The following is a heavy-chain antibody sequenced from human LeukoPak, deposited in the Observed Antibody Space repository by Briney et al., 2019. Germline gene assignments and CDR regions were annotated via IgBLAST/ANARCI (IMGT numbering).Heavy chain of an antibody. D-gene: IGHD5-18*01. J-gene: IGHJ3*02. CDR3: ARVDTAMEDAFGI. Sequence: GGSLRLSCAASGFTVSSNYMSWVRQAPGKGPEWVSVIYSGGSTYYADSVKGRFTISRDNSKNTLYLQMNSLRAEDTAVYYCARVDTAMEDAFGIWGQGTMVTVSS. CDR2: IYSGGST. V-gene: IGHV3-53*01. CDR1: GFTVSSNY.